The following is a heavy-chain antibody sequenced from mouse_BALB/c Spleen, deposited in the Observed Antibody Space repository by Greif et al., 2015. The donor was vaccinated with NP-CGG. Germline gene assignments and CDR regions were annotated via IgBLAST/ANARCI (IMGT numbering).Heavy chain of an antibody. CDR3: ASLYYDYDEWYAMDY. J-gene: IGHJ4*01. D-gene: IGHD2-4*01. CDR1: GFAFSSYD. V-gene: IGHV5-9*02. CDR2: ISSGGSYT. Sequence: EVQGVESGGGLVKPGGSLKLSCAASGFAFSSYDMSWVRQTPEKRLEWVATISSGGSYTYYPDSVKGRFTISRDNARNTLYLKMSSLRSEDTAMYYCASLYYDYDEWYAMDYWGQGTSVTVSS.